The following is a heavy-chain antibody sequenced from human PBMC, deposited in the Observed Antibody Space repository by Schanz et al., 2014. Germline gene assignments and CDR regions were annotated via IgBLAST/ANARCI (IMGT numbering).Heavy chain of an antibody. Sequence: QVQLVQSGAEVKKPGASVKVSCKASGYTFTSYGISWVRQAPGQGLEWMGRVSPYSGDTNYAQMFQGRVTMTTDTSISTAYMELSRLTSDDTAVFFCARENTAVAGMPRVMDVWGQGTTVTVTS. J-gene: IGHJ6*02. CDR1: GYTFTSYG. D-gene: IGHD6-19*01. V-gene: IGHV1-18*01. CDR2: VSPYSGDT. CDR3: ARENTAVAGMPRVMDV.